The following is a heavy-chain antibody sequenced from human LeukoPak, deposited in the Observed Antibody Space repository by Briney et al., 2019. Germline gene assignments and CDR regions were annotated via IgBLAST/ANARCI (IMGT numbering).Heavy chain of an antibody. J-gene: IGHJ4*02. CDR3: ARGGWTTGMDY. CDR2: ISGYNENT. CDR1: GYSFTSHG. Sequence: ASVKVSCKTSGYSFTSHGISWVRQAPGQGLEWMGWISGYNENTNYAQKFQGRVTMTTDASTRTAHMEVRGLRSDDTAVYYCARGGWTTGMDYWGQGTLVTVSS. D-gene: IGHD1-14*01. V-gene: IGHV1-18*01.